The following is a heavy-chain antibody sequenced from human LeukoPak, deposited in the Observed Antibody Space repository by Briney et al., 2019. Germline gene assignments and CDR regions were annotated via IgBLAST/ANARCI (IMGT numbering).Heavy chain of an antibody. V-gene: IGHV5-51*01. J-gene: IGHJ4*02. CDR2: IYPGDSDS. CDR1: GYSFNSYW. D-gene: IGHD4-17*01. CDR3: ARPDFGDYRGYFDY. Sequence: GESLKISWKGSGYSFNSYWIGWVRQMPGKGLGWRGIIYPGDSDSRYSPSFQGQVTISAHESISTAYLQWSSLKASDTALYYCARPDFGDYRGYFDYWGQGTLVTVSS.